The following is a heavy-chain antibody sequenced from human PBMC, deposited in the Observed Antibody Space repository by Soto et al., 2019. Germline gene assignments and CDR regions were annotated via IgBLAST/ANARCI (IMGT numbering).Heavy chain of an antibody. D-gene: IGHD2-15*01. J-gene: IGHJ5*02. V-gene: IGHV4-34*01. Sequence: SETLSLTCAVYGGSFSGYYWSWIRQPPGKGLEWIGEINHSGSTNYNPSLKSRVTISVDTSKNQFSLKLSSVTAADTAVYYCARPGRGWSRNWFDPWGQGTLVTVSS. CDR1: GGSFSGYY. CDR3: ARPGRGWSRNWFDP. CDR2: INHSGST.